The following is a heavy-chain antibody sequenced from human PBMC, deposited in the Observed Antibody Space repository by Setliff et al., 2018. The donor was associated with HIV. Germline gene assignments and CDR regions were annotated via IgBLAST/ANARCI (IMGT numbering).Heavy chain of an antibody. J-gene: IGHJ4*02. D-gene: IGHD2-8*01. CDR1: GYSIGSGYY. CDR2: IYHSGLT. Sequence: ETLSLTCGVSGYSIGSGYYWGWIRQPPGKGLEWIGSIYHSGLTYYNPSLKSRVTISVDSSKNQFSLRLSSVTAADTAVYYCARLRMETLMQHFDYWGQGTLVTSPQ. V-gene: IGHV4-38-2*01. CDR3: ARLRMETLMQHFDY.